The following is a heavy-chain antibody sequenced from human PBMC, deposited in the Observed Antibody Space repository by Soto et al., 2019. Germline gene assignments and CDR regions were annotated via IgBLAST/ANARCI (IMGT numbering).Heavy chain of an antibody. V-gene: IGHV3-30*18. D-gene: IGHD6-19*01. J-gene: IGHJ4*02. Sequence: VQLVESGGGVVQPGRSLRLSCAASGFTFSDYAMHWVRQAPGKGLEWVAVVSHDGRNTHYADSVKGRFTISRDSSKNTGPLEMASLRAEDTAVYYGAKGGRQWLVTSDFNYWGQGALVTVSS. CDR3: AKGGRQWLVTSDFNY. CDR1: GFTFSDYA. CDR2: VSHDGRNT.